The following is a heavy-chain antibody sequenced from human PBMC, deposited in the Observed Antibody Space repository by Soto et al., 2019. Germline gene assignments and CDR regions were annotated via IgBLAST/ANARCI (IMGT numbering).Heavy chain of an antibody. Sequence: EVQLLESGGGLVQPGGSLRLSCAASGFTFSSYAMSWVRQAPGKGLEWVSAISGSGGSTYYADSVKGRFTIARDNSKNTLYLQMNSLRAEDTAVYYCAKDQQGGFYGYVYYWGQGTLVTVSS. CDR3: AKDQQGGFYGYVYY. D-gene: IGHD3-16*01. CDR1: GFTFSSYA. CDR2: ISGSGGST. V-gene: IGHV3-23*01. J-gene: IGHJ4*02.